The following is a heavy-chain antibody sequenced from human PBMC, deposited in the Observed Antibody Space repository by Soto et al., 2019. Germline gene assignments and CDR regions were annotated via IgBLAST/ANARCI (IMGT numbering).Heavy chain of an antibody. CDR3: ARDRPDISNPTDHPMFDY. J-gene: IGHJ4*02. Sequence: GGSLRLSCSASGFIFSSHWVHWVRQSAEKGLVWVSRINSDGSSTAYADSVKGRFTISRDNAKNTLYLQMNSLRVEDTAVYYCARDRPDISNPTDHPMFDYWGQGTQVTVSS. D-gene: IGHD6-6*01. CDR2: INSDGSST. V-gene: IGHV3-74*01. CDR1: GFIFSSHW.